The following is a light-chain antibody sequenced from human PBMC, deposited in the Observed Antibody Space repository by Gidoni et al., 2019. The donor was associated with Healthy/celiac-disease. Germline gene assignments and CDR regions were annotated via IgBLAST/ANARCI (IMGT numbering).Light chain of an antibody. Sequence: DIQMTQSPSSLSASVGDRVTITCRASQGISNYLAWYQQHPGKVPKLLIYAASTVQAGGPSRVSGSGSGTEFTLTISSLQPEDVATYYCQKYNSASTWTFGQGTKVEIK. V-gene: IGKV1-27*01. CDR2: AAS. CDR3: QKYNSASTWT. CDR1: QGISNY. J-gene: IGKJ1*01.